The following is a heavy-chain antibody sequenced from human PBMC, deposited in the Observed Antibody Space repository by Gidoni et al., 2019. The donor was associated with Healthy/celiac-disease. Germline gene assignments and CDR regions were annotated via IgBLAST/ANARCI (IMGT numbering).Heavy chain of an antibody. V-gene: IGHV4-39*07. CDR3: ALSSFGLPHPCDY. Sequence: QLQLQESGPGLVKPSETLSLTCTVSGGSISSSSYYWGWIRQPPGKGLEWIGSIYYSGSTYYNPSLKSRVTISVDTSKNQFSLKLSSVTAADTAVYYCALSSFGLPHPCDYWGQGTLVTVSS. J-gene: IGHJ4*02. D-gene: IGHD3-10*01. CDR1: GGSISSSSYY. CDR2: IYYSGST.